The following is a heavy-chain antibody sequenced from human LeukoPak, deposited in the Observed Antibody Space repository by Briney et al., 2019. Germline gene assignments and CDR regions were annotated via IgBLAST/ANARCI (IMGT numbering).Heavy chain of an antibody. J-gene: IGHJ4*02. Sequence: PGGSLRLSCAASGFTFSSYAMSWVRQASGKGLEWVSAISGSGGSTYYADSVKGRFTISRDNSKNTLYLQMNSLRAEDTAAYYCTQWDYFDYWGQGTLVTVSS. V-gene: IGHV3-23*01. CDR1: GFTFSSYA. CDR3: TQWDYFDY. CDR2: ISGSGGST. D-gene: IGHD1-26*01.